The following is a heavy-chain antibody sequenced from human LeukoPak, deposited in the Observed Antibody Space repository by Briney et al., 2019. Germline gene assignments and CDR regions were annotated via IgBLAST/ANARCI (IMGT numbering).Heavy chain of an antibody. CDR1: GGSISTYY. CDR2: IYYSGTT. J-gene: IGHJ4*02. Sequence: PSETLSLTCTVSGGSISTYYWSWIRQPPGKGLEWIGYIYYSGTTNYNPSLRSRVTISLATSKNQFSLELNSVTAADTAVYYCARSFSPNYYDLLDYWGQGILVTVSS. D-gene: IGHD3-22*01. CDR3: ARSFSPNYYDLLDY. V-gene: IGHV4-59*01.